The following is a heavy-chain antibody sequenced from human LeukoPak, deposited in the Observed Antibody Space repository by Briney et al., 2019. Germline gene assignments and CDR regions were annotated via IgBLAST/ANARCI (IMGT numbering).Heavy chain of an antibody. Sequence: GGSLRLSCAASGFTFNSYWIHWVRQAPGKGLVWVSRVSDDGHITIYADSVKGRFTISRDNAKNTVYLQMNSLSAEDTAVYYCARDFSAGVDYWGRGTLVTVSS. CDR2: VSDDGHIT. D-gene: IGHD2/OR15-2a*01. J-gene: IGHJ4*02. V-gene: IGHV3-74*01. CDR1: GFTFNSYW. CDR3: ARDFSAGVDY.